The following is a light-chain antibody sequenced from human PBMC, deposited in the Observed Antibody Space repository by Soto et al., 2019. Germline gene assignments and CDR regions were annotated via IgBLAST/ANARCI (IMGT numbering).Light chain of an antibody. CDR3: QQLNSYT. J-gene: IGKJ5*01. CDR1: QGIGTY. CDR2: AAS. Sequence: DIQIIQSPSFLSASVGDRVTFTCRASQGIGTYLAWYQQKQGKARNLLIYAASTLQSGVPSRFSGSGSGTEFALTIISLQPKDLATYSCQQLNSYTFGQGEWLEIK. V-gene: IGKV1-9*01.